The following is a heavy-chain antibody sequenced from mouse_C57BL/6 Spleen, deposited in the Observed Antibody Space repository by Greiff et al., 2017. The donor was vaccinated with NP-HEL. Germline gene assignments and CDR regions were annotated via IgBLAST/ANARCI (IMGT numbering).Heavy chain of an antibody. D-gene: IGHD3-2*02. Sequence: VQLQQSGPELVKPGASVKISCKASGYTFTDYYMNWVKQSHGKSLEWIGDLNPNNGGTSYNQKFKGKATLTVDKSSSTAYMELRSLTSEDSAVYYCARGGTAQATDYFDYWGQGTTLTVSS. CDR1: GYTFTDYY. V-gene: IGHV1-26*01. J-gene: IGHJ2*01. CDR2: LNPNNGGT. CDR3: ARGGTAQATDYFDY.